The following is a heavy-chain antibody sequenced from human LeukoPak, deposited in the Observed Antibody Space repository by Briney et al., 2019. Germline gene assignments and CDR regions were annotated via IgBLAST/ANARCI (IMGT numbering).Heavy chain of an antibody. Sequence: GGSLRLSCAASGFTFSSYAMHWVRQAPGKGLEWVAVISYDGSNKYYADSVKGRFTISRDNSKNTLYLQMNSLRAEDTAVYYCARGSLWLQLDYWGQGTLVTVSS. CDR3: ARGSLWLQLDY. CDR1: GFTFSSYA. CDR2: ISYDGSNK. D-gene: IGHD5-24*01. V-gene: IGHV3-30-3*01. J-gene: IGHJ4*02.